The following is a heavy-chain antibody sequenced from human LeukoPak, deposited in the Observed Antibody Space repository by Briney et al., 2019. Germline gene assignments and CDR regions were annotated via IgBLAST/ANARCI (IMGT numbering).Heavy chain of an antibody. V-gene: IGHV3-48*04. CDR3: ARSDFSGGTCYLHY. J-gene: IGHJ4*02. CDR1: GFTFSNYN. Sequence: GGSLRLSCAASGFTFSNYNMNWVRQAPGKGLEWISYISSSSRTVFYADSVKGRFTVSRDNAKNSLYLQMNSLRAEDTAVYYCARSDFSGGTCYLHYWGQGTLVTVSS. D-gene: IGHD2-15*01. CDR2: ISSSSRTV.